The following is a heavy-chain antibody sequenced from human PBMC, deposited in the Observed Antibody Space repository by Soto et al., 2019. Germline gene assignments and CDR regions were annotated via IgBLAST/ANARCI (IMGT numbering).Heavy chain of an antibody. V-gene: IGHV3-9*01. CDR3: AKAHCSGGSCTGYFQH. J-gene: IGHJ1*01. Sequence: GGSLRLSCAASGFTFDDYVMHWVRQAPGKGLEWVSGISWNSGSIGYADSVKGRFTISRDNAKNSLYLQMNSLRAEDTALYYCAKAHCSGGSCTGYFQHWGQGTLVTVSS. CDR2: ISWNSGSI. D-gene: IGHD2-15*01. CDR1: GFTFDDYV.